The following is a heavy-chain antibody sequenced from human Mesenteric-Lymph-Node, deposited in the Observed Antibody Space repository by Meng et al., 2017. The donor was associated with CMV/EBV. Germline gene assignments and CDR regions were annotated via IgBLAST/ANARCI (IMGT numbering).Heavy chain of an antibody. V-gene: IGHV3-23*01. Sequence: GESLKISCAASGFTVSSKYMSWVRQAPGKGLEWVSSISGSGGSTYSADSVKGRLTISRDNSESTLYLQMNSLTAEDTAIYYCVKGWQNLGDYWGQGALVTVSS. D-gene: IGHD7-27*01. CDR2: ISGSGGST. CDR3: VKGWQNLGDY. CDR1: GFTVSSKY. J-gene: IGHJ4*02.